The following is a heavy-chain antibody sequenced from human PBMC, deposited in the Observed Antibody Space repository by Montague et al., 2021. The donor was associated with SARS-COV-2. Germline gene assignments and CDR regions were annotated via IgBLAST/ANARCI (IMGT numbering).Heavy chain of an antibody. CDR3: ARRVTGTTVHYYYYGMDV. CDR1: GGSISSSSYY. Sequence: SETLSLTCTVSGGSISSSSYYWGWIRQPPGKGLEWIGSIYYSGSTYYNPSLKSRVTISVDTSKNQFSLELSSVTAADTAVYCCARRVTGTTVHYYYYGMDVWGQGTTVTVSS. V-gene: IGHV4-39*01. CDR2: IYYSGST. J-gene: IGHJ6*02. D-gene: IGHD1-20*01.